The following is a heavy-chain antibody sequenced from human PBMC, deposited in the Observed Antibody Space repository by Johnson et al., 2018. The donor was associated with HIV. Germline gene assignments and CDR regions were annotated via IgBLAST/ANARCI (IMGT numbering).Heavy chain of an antibody. CDR2: IYSGGST. V-gene: IGHV3-53*01. J-gene: IGHJ3*02. Sequence: EKLVESGGGLIQPGGSLRLSCAASGFTVSSNYMSWVRQAPGKGLEWVSVIYSGGSTYYADSVKGRFTISRDNSKNTLYLQMNSLRAEDTAVYYCARACSGGSCYEEKSPDAFDIWGQGTMVTVS. CDR1: GFTVSSNY. CDR3: ARACSGGSCYEEKSPDAFDI. D-gene: IGHD2-15*01.